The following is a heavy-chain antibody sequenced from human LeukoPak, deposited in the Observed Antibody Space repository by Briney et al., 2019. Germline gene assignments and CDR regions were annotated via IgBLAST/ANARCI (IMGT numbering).Heavy chain of an antibody. CDR1: GYSFNSYW. J-gene: IGHJ4*02. CDR3: ARLPGIVATIERYFDY. Sequence: GESLKTSCKGSGYSFNSYWIGLGRPMPGKGLGWVGIIYPGDSDTRSSPSFQGQVTTSAEKSISTAYLQWSSLKASDTAMYYCARLPGIVATIERYFDYWGQGTLVTVSS. CDR2: IYPGDSDT. V-gene: IGHV5-51*01. D-gene: IGHD5-12*01.